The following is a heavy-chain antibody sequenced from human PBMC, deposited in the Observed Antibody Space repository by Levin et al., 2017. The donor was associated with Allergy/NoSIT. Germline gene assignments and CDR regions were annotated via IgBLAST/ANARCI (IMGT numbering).Heavy chain of an antibody. V-gene: IGHV1-8*01. Sequence: AASVKVSCRASGYSFADYDVNWVRQATGQGLEYMGWVNPNSGRTNYTPKFRGRVAMTPDPSINTASMELSSLRSGDTAVYYCARGIRNHLISGSWGQGTLVTVSS. CDR3: ARGIRNHLISGS. J-gene: IGHJ5*02. CDR2: VNPNSGRT. CDR1: GYSFADYD. D-gene: IGHD1-14*01.